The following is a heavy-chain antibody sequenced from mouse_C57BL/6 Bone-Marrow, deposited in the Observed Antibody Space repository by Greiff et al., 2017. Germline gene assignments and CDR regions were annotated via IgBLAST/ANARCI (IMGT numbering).Heavy chain of an antibody. CDR1: GYTFTDYE. CDR2: IDPETGGT. CDR3: TAYDYGSSYGYFDV. J-gene: IGHJ1*03. V-gene: IGHV1-15*01. Sequence: VQLHQSGAELVRPGASVTLSCKASGYTFTDYEMHWVKQTPVHGLEWIGAIDPETGGTAYNQKFKGKAILTADKSSSTAYMELRSLTCEDSAVYDCTAYDYGSSYGYFDVWGTGTTVTVSS. D-gene: IGHD1-1*01.